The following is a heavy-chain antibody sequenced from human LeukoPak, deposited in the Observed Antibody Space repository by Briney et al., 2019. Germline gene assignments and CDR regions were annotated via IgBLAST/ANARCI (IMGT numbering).Heavy chain of an antibody. J-gene: IGHJ4*02. CDR1: GFTFSNYD. D-gene: IGHD3-10*01. CDR3: AGTYGSGSYPNY. Sequence: GGSVRLSCGASGFTFSNYDMNWVRQAPGKGLEWVSSISSSSSYIYYADSVKGRFAISRDNAKNSLYLQMYSLRAEDTAVYYCAGTYGSGSYPNYWGQGTLVTVSS. CDR2: ISSSSSYI. V-gene: IGHV3-21*01.